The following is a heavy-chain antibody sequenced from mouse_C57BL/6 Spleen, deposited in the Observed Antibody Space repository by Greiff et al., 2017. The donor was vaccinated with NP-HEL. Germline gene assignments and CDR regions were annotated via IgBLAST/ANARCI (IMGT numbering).Heavy chain of an antibody. CDR3: AYYGYDGYVDV. CDR2: IHPNSGST. D-gene: IGHD2-2*01. J-gene: IGHJ1*03. Sequence: VQLQQPGAELVKPGASVKLSCKASGYTFTSYWMHWVKQRPGQGLEWIGMIHPNSGSTNYNEKFKSKATLTVDKSSSTAYRQLSSLTSEDSAVYYCAYYGYDGYVDVWGTGTTVTVSS. V-gene: IGHV1-64*01. CDR1: GYTFTSYW.